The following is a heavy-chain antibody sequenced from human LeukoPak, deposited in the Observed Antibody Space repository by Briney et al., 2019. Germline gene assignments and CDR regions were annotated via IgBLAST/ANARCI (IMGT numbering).Heavy chain of an antibody. CDR1: GFTFSDYY. J-gene: IGHJ4*02. CDR3: AKALEVTAIFDY. CDR2: ISSSSSYT. Sequence: GGSLRLSCAASGFTFSDYYMSWIRQAPGKGLEWVSYISSSSSYTNYADSVKGRFTISRDNAKNSLYLQMNSLRAEDTAVYYCAKALEVTAIFDYWGQGTLVTVSS. V-gene: IGHV3-11*05. D-gene: IGHD2-21*02.